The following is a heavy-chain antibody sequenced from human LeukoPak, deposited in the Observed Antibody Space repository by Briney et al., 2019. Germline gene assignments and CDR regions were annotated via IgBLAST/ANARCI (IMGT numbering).Heavy chain of an antibody. D-gene: IGHD3-22*01. CDR1: GGPFSDYY. J-gene: IGHJ4*02. CDR2: IYYSGST. V-gene: IGHV4-34*01. CDR3: ARQGSSGYPVRVN. Sequence: SETLSLTCAVYGGPFSDYYWSWIRQPPGKGLEWIGSIYYSGSTYYNPSLKSRVTISVDTSKNQFSLKLSSVTAADTAVYYCARQGSSGYPVRVNWGQGTLVTVSS.